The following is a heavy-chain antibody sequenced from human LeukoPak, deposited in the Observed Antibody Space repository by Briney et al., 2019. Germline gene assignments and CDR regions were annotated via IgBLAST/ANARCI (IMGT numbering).Heavy chain of an antibody. V-gene: IGHV1-18*03. Sequence: ASVKVSCKASGYTFTSYGISWVRQAPGQGLEWMGWISAYNGNTNYAQKLQGRVTMTTDTSTSTAYMELRSLRSDDMAVYYCARKYYDYVWGSYRSRLRNAFDIWGQGTMITVSS. CDR1: GYTFTSYG. D-gene: IGHD3-16*02. J-gene: IGHJ3*02. CDR3: ARKYYDYVWGSYRSRLRNAFDI. CDR2: ISAYNGNT.